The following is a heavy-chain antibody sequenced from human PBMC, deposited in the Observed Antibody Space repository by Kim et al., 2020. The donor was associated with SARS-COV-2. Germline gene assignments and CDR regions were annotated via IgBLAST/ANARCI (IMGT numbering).Heavy chain of an antibody. J-gene: IGHJ4*02. D-gene: IGHD5-12*01. CDR1: GYTFTSYY. CDR2: INPSGGST. Sequence: ASVKVSCKASGYTFTSYYMHWVRQAPGQGLEWMGLINPSGGSTSYAQKFQGRVTMTRDTSTSTVYMELSSLRSEDTAVYYCARRGYSGHTDYWGQGTLVTVSS. V-gene: IGHV1-46*01. CDR3: ARRGYSGHTDY.